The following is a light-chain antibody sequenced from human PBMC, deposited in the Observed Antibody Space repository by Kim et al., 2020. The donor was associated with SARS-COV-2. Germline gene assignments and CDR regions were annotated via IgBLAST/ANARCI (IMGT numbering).Light chain of an antibody. Sequence: SYELTQPLSESVTLGQTARITCGGNNIGSKNVHWYQQKPGQAPVVVIYRDSNRPSGTPERFSGSNSENTATLTISRAQAGDEADYYCQVWDSSTGVFGTVTKVTVL. CDR1: NIGSKN. J-gene: IGLJ1*01. CDR3: QVWDSSTGV. CDR2: RDS. V-gene: IGLV3-9*01.